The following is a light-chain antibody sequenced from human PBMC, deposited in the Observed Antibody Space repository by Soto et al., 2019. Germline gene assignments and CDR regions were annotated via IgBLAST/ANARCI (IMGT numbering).Light chain of an antibody. V-gene: IGKV3D-15*01. Sequence: EIIMTQSPATLSVSPGEGVTLSCRASQGIGDTLAWYQQKPGQAPRLLIDGASRRATAIPDRFSGSGSGTDFTLTISGLQPEDFATYYCQQTYGTPITFGQGTRLEIK. CDR2: GAS. CDR3: QQTYGTPIT. CDR1: QGIGDT. J-gene: IGKJ5*01.